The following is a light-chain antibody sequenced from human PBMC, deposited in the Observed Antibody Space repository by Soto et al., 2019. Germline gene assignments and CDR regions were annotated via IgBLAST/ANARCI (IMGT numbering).Light chain of an antibody. CDR2: KAS. Sequence: DIQMTQSPSTLSGSVGDRVTITCRASQTISSWLAWYQQQPGKAPKLLIYKASTLKSGVPSRFSGSGSGTQCTLTMSSLQPDDFATYYCQHYNSYSEAFGQGTNVELK. V-gene: IGKV1-5*03. CDR1: QTISSW. CDR3: QHYNSYSEA. J-gene: IGKJ1*01.